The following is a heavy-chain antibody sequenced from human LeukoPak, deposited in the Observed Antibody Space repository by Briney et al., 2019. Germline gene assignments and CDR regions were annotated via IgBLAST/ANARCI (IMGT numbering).Heavy chain of an antibody. J-gene: IGHJ3*02. D-gene: IGHD1/OR15-1a*01. CDR1: GFTFSSYE. CDR2: ISSSGSTK. Sequence: GRTLRLSCAASGFTFSSYEMTWVRQSPGKGLECVSYISSSGSTKRYADSVKGRFTISRHNAKNSPYLQMNSLRVEDTAVYYCARENTEDAFDIWGQGTMVTVSS. CDR3: ARENTEDAFDI. V-gene: IGHV3-48*03.